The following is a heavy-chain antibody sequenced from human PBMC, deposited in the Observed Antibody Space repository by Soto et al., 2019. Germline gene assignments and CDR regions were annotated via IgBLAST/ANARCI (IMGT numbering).Heavy chain of an antibody. J-gene: IGHJ4*02. V-gene: IGHV1-69*13. D-gene: IGHD3-10*01. CDR1: GDGYSSDP. Sequence: SLKGYCKAAGDGYSSDPIGLGRKTPEQGLEWMGGIIPIFGTANYAQKFQGRVTITADESTSTAYMELSSLRSEDTAVYYCARDYYGSGSYYNGPNWGQGTLVTVSS. CDR3: ARDYYGSGSYYNGPN. CDR2: IIPIFGTA.